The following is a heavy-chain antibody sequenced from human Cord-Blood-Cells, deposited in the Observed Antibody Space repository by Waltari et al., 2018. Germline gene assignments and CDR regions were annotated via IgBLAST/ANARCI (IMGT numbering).Heavy chain of an antibody. D-gene: IGHD4-17*01. Sequence: EVQLLESGGGLVQPGGSLRLSCAGSGFTFSSYAMSWVRQATGKGLEWVSAISGSGGSTYYADSVKGRFTISRDNSKNTLYLQMNSLRAEDTAVYYCAKDLAASSPPLTTVTPYGMDVWGQGTTVTVSS. V-gene: IGHV3-23*01. J-gene: IGHJ6*02. CDR1: GFTFSSYA. CDR3: AKDLAASSPPLTTVTPYGMDV. CDR2: ISGSGGST.